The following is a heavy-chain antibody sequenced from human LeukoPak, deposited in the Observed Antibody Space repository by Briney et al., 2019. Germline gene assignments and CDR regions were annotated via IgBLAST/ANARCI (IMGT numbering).Heavy chain of an antibody. D-gene: IGHD6-13*01. Sequence: SQTLSLTCAISGDSVSSNSAAWNWIRQSPSRGLEWLGRTYYRSKWYNDYAASGKSRITINPDTSKNQFSLQLNSVTPEDTAVYYCARDRGYSSSGLPRVWFDPWGQGTLVTVSS. CDR2: TYYRSKWYN. J-gene: IGHJ5*02. CDR3: ARDRGYSSSGLPRVWFDP. V-gene: IGHV6-1*01. CDR1: GDSVSSNSAA.